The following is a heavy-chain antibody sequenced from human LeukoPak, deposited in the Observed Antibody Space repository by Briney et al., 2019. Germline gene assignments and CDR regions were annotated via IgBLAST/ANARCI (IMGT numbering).Heavy chain of an antibody. CDR2: IYYTGDT. J-gene: IGHJ3*01. V-gene: IGHV4-30-4*01. D-gene: IGHD3-22*01. CDR1: GASIRNFDDY. Sequence: PSETLSLTCTVSGASIRNFDDYWSWIRQPPGKGLEWMGYIYYTGDTYYNPSLEGRLSISVDASKNQFSLRLSSVTAADTAIYYCARDGLSYDTDRSGRDDAFDVWGQGRMVTVSS. CDR3: ARDGLSYDTDRSGRDDAFDV.